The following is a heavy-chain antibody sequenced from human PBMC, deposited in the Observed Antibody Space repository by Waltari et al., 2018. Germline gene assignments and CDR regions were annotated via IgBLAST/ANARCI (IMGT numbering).Heavy chain of an antibody. CDR1: GSSFSSFG. CDR3: APMGASRLTWTD. D-gene: IGHD1-26*01. CDR2: ISGGGYPI. V-gene: IGHV3-48*01. J-gene: IGHJ4*02. Sequence: EVQLVESGGGLVQPGGSLRLSCASPGSSFSSFGMNWVRQAPGKGLEWVAHISGGGYPIYYADSVKGRFTISRDNAKNSLFLQMNGLRAEDTAVYYCAPMGASRLTWTDWGQGTLVTVSS.